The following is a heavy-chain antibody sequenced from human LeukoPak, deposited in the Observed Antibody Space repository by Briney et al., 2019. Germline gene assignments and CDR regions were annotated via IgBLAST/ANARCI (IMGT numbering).Heavy chain of an antibody. CDR3: ARRGVAATNAFDI. V-gene: IGHV3-69-1*01. CDR1: GFTFSDYY. Sequence: PGGSLRLSCAASGFTFSDYYMNWVRQAPGKGLEWVSSISSSSTIYYADSVKGRFSISRDNSKNRLYVQMNSLRAEDTAVYYCARRGVAATNAFDIWGQGTMVTVSS. CDR2: ISSSSTI. J-gene: IGHJ3*02. D-gene: IGHD2-15*01.